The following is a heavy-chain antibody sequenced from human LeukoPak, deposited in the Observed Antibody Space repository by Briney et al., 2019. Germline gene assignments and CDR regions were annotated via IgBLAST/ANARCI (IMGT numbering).Heavy chain of an antibody. Sequence: GSLRLSCAASGFTFSISWMSWVRQGPGGGLEWVANIKQDGSEKYYVDSVKGRFTISRDNGKNSMYLQMNSLRAEDTAVYYCARWAGGHYDYWGQGTLVTVSS. D-gene: IGHD1-26*01. CDR2: IKQDGSEK. V-gene: IGHV3-7*01. CDR3: ARWAGGHYDY. CDR1: GFTFSISW. J-gene: IGHJ4*02.